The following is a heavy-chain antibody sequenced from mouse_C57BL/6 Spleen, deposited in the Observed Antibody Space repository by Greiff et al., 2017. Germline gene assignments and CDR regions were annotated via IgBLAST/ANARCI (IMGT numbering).Heavy chain of an antibody. J-gene: IGHJ2*01. CDR2: INPNNGGT. D-gene: IGHD1-1*01. Sequence: EVKLQQSGPELVKPGASVKISCKASGYTFTDYYMNWVKQSHGKSLEWIGDINPNNGGTSYNQKFKGKATLTVDKSSSTAYMELRSLTSEDSAVYYCARGGVATRVDYWGQGTTLTVSS. V-gene: IGHV1-26*01. CDR1: GYTFTDYY. CDR3: ARGGVATRVDY.